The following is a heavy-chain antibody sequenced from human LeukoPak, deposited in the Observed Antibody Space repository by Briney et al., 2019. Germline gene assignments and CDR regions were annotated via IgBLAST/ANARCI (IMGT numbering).Heavy chain of an antibody. Sequence: PGGSLRLSCAASGFTFSSYSMNWVRQAPGKGLEWVSSISSSSSYIYYADSVKGRFTISRDNAKNSLYLQMNSLRAEDTAVYYCARDAAAATGPSHKVYYFDYWGQGTLVTVSS. V-gene: IGHV3-21*01. CDR3: ARDAAAATGPSHKVYYFDY. D-gene: IGHD6-13*01. CDR2: ISSSSSYI. J-gene: IGHJ4*02. CDR1: GFTFSSYS.